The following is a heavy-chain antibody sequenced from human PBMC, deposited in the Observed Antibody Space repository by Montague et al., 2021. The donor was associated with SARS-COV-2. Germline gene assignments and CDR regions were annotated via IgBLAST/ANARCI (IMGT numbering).Heavy chain of an antibody. CDR1: GFSLSTSAVG. CDR2: IYWNDDK. J-gene: IGHJ1*01. D-gene: IGHD2-8*01. Sequence: PALVKPIQTLTLTCSFSGFSLSTSAVGVGWIRQPPGKALEWLAVIYWNDDKYYDPSLNSRLTITKDTSKNQVVPTMTNMDPVDTATYYCAHRIQNLNGCQNWGQGTLVTGSS. CDR3: AHRIQNLNGCQN. V-gene: IGHV2-5*01.